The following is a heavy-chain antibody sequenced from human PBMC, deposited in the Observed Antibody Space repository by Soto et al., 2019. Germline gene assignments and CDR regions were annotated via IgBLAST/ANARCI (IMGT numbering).Heavy chain of an antibody. Sequence: GGSLRLSCAASGFTFDDYAMHWVRQAPGKGLEWVSGISWNSGSIGYADSVKGRFTISRDNAKNSLYLQMNSLRAEDTALYYCAQDRYPYCSGGSCFYFDYWGQGTLVTVSS. D-gene: IGHD2-15*01. J-gene: IGHJ4*02. CDR1: GFTFDDYA. V-gene: IGHV3-9*01. CDR3: AQDRYPYCSGGSCFYFDY. CDR2: ISWNSGSI.